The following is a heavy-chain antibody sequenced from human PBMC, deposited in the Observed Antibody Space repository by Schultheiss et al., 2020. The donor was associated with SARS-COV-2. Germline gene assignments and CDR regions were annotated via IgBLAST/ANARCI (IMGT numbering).Heavy chain of an antibody. V-gene: IGHV4-59*01. CDR2: IYYSGST. CDR3: ARDLTYYYDSSGYYNLLDY. D-gene: IGHD3-22*01. Sequence: GSLRLSCTVSGGSISSYYWSWIRQPPGKGLEWIGYIYYSGSTNYNPSLKSRVTISVDTSKNQFSLKLSSVTAADTAVYYCARDLTYYYDSSGYYNLLDYWGQGTLVTVSS. J-gene: IGHJ4*02. CDR1: GGSISSYY.